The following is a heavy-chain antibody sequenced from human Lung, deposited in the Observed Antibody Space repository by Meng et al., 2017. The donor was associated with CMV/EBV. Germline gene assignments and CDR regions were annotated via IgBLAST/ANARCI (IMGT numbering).Heavy chain of an antibody. CDR2: ISGSTGNI. V-gene: IGHV3-48*04. D-gene: IGHD1-7*01. Sequence: ESXKISXAASGFPFRTNSMNWVRQAPGKGLEWVSYISGSTGNIYYADSVKGLFTISRDNTKKSLFLQMNSLRVEDTAVYYCARGTTDYYALDVWGQGTTVTVSS. CDR3: ARGTTDYYALDV. CDR1: GFPFRTNS. J-gene: IGHJ6*02.